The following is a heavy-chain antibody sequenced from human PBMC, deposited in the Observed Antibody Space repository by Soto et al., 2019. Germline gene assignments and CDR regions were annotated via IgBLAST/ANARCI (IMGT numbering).Heavy chain of an antibody. CDR3: ARAWREAFDI. J-gene: IGHJ3*02. V-gene: IGHV1-69*13. CDR2: TIHIFGTA. Sequence: ASVKGSCKASGGTFSSYAISWVRQAPGQGLEWMGGTIHIFGTANYAQKFQGRVTITADESTSTAYMELSSLRSEDTAVYYCARAWREAFDIWGQGTIVTVSS. CDR1: GGTFSSYA.